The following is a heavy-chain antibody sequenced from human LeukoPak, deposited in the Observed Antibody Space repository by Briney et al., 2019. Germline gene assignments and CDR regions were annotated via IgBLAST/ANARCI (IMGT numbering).Heavy chain of an antibody. CDR1: GYTFTDYY. D-gene: IGHD5-12*01. CDR3: AIIERPYRGYAYYFDY. CDR2: INPNSAVT. J-gene: IGHJ4*02. V-gene: IGHV1-2*02. Sequence: ASVNVSCKASGYTFTDYYMHWVRQAPGQGLEWMGWINPNSAVTGYAQKFQGRVTMTRDTSISTAYMQLSRLKSDDTAVYYCAIIERPYRGYAYYFDYWAQGTLVTVPS.